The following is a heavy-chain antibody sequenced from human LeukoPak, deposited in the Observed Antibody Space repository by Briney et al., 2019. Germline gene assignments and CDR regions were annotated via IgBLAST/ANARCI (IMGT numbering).Heavy chain of an antibody. J-gene: IGHJ4*02. CDR3: ARDFDWGADY. Sequence: GASVKVSCKTSGYTFTDYCMHWVRQAPGQGLEWMGWINPNTGVTNYAQKFQGRVTVTRDTSVCTTYMELNSLTSDDTAVYYCARDFDWGADYWGQGTLVVVSS. CDR1: GYTFTDYC. CDR2: INPNTGVT. V-gene: IGHV1-2*02. D-gene: IGHD3-9*01.